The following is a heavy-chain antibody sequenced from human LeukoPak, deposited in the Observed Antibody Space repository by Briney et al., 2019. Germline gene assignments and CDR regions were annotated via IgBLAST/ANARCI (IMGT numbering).Heavy chain of an antibody. D-gene: IGHD2-21*02. J-gene: IGHJ4*02. V-gene: IGHV4-34*01. Sequence: PSETLSLTCAVYGGSFGGYYWSWIRQPPGKGLEWIGEINHSGSTNYNPSLKSRVTISVDTSKNQFSLKLSSVTAADTAVYYCARGSVTGDYFDYWGQGTLVTVSS. CDR3: ARGSVTGDYFDY. CDR1: GGSFGGYY. CDR2: INHSGST.